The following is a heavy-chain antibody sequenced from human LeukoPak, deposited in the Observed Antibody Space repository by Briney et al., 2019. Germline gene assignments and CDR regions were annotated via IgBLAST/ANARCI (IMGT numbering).Heavy chain of an antibody. CDR2: IYYSGST. CDR3: ARGTRVYASGNWFDP. J-gene: IGHJ5*02. CDR1: GGSISGYY. Sequence: SETLSLTCTVSGGSISGYYWSWIRQPPGKGLEWIGYIYYSGSTNYNPSLKSRVTISVDTSKNQFSLKLSSVTAADTAVYYCARGTRVYASGNWFDPWGQGTLVTVSS. D-gene: IGHD2-8*01. V-gene: IGHV4-59*01.